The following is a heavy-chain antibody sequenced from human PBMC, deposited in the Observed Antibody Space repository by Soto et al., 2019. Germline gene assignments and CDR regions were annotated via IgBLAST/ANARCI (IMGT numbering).Heavy chain of an antibody. D-gene: IGHD3-3*01. J-gene: IGHJ3*02. Sequence: PGGSLRLSCAASGFTFSSYAMSWVRQAPGKGLEWVSAISGSGGSTYYADSVKGRFTISRDSSKNTLYLQMNSLRAEDTAVYYCAKQSITIFGVVIGENAFDIWGQGTMVTVSS. CDR2: ISGSGGST. CDR1: GFTFSSYA. V-gene: IGHV3-23*01. CDR3: AKQSITIFGVVIGENAFDI.